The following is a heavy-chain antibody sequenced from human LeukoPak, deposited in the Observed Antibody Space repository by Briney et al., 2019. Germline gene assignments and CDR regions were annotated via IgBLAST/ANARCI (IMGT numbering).Heavy chain of an antibody. D-gene: IGHD3-22*01. CDR3: ASAVVTSSTMDV. V-gene: IGHV3-72*01. CDR1: GFTFSDHY. CDR2: SRNKANSYTT. J-gene: IGHJ6*02. Sequence: GGSLRLSCAASGFTFSDHYMDWVRQAPGKGLEWVGRSRNKANSYTTEYAASVKGRFTISRDDSKSSLYLQMNSLKTEDTAVYYCASAVVTSSTMDVWGHGTTATVSS.